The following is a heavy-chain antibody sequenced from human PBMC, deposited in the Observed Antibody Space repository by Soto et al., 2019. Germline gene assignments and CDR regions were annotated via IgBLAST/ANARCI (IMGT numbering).Heavy chain of an antibody. CDR3: AKEYTLYNSGWFFDY. Sequence: QVQLVESGGGVVQPGRSLRLSCAASGFTFSSYGIQWVRQAPGKGLEWVAVISYDGSLIYYADSVKGRFTISRDNSKNPLYLQMNSLRVEDTAVYYCAKEYTLYNSGWFFDYWGQGTLVTVSS. J-gene: IGHJ4*02. CDR1: GFTFSSYG. V-gene: IGHV3-30*18. CDR2: ISYDGSLI. D-gene: IGHD6-19*01.